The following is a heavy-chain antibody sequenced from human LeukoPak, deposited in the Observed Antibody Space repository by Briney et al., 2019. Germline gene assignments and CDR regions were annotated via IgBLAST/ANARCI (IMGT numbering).Heavy chain of an antibody. CDR2: ISSSSSTI. CDR1: GFTFSSYS. CDR3: ARADSSGYYHPIN. D-gene: IGHD3-22*01. J-gene: IGHJ4*02. Sequence: GGSLRLSCATSGFTFSSYSMNWVRQAPGKGLEWVSYISSSSSTIYYADSVKGRFTISRDNAKNSLYLQTNSLRAEDTAVYYCARADSSGYYHPINWGQGTLVTVSS. V-gene: IGHV3-48*01.